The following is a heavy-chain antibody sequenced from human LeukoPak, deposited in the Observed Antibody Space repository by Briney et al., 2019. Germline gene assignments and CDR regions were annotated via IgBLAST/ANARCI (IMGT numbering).Heavy chain of an antibody. CDR1: GYTFTGYY. D-gene: IGHD5-12*01. V-gene: IGHV1-2*06. CDR3: GYSGYDANFDY. Sequence: GASVKVSCTASGYTFTGYYMYWVRQAPGQGLEWMARINPNSGGTNYAQKFQGRVTMTRDTSISTAYMELSRLRSDDTAVYYCGYSGYDANFDYWGQGTLVTVSS. J-gene: IGHJ4*02. CDR2: INPNSGGT.